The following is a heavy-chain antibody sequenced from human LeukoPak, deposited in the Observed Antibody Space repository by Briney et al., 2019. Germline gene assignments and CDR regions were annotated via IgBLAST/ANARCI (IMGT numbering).Heavy chain of an antibody. CDR3: ARDKALRVTRTPFDY. CDR1: GFTFSAYN. Sequence: PGGSLRLSCVASGFTFSAYNMNWVRQAPGKGLEWVSYISITSTTIYYADSVKGRFTISRDNAKNSLYLQMNSLRVEDTAVYYCARDKALRVTRTPFDYWGQGTPVTVSS. V-gene: IGHV3-48*04. CDR2: ISITSTTI. J-gene: IGHJ4*02. D-gene: IGHD4-23*01.